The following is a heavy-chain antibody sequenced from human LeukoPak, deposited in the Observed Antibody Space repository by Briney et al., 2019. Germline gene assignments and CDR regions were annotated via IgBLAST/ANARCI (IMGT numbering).Heavy chain of an antibody. CDR1: GFTFSTYS. CDR3: AREGGSSSWFDAFDI. D-gene: IGHD6-13*01. Sequence: GGSLRLSCAASGFTFSTYSMIRVRQAPGKGLEWVSSISRSSSSISYADSVRGRFTISRDNANNLLYPQMNSLRAEDTAVYYCAREGGSSSWFDAFDIWGQGTMVAVSS. J-gene: IGHJ3*02. CDR2: ISRSSSSI. V-gene: IGHV3-21*06.